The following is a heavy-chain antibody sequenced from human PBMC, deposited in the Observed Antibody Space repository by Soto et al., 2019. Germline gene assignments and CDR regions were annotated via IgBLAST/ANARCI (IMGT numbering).Heavy chain of an antibody. D-gene: IGHD6-19*01. Sequence: QVQLVESGGGVVQPGRSLRLSCAASGFTFSSYAMHWVRQAPGKELERVAVISYDGRNKYYADSVKGRFTISRDNSKNKLYLPINSLRAEDTAVYYCARDLEQWLAKESYWGQGTLVTVSS. CDR1: GFTFSSYA. J-gene: IGHJ4*02. V-gene: IGHV3-30*04. CDR2: ISYDGRNK. CDR3: ARDLEQWLAKESY.